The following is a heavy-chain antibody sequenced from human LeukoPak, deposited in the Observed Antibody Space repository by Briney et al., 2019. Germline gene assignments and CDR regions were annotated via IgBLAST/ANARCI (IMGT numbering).Heavy chain of an antibody. CDR1: GGSISTYY. V-gene: IGHV4-59*08. Sequence: SETLSLTCTVSGGSISTYYWSWIRQPPGKGLEWIGYIYYSGTTNYNPSLKSRVTISVDTSKNQFSLKLSSVTAADTAVYYCARGWSSSWYYFDSWGQGTLVTVSS. CDR3: ARGWSSSWYYFDS. J-gene: IGHJ4*02. D-gene: IGHD6-13*01. CDR2: IYYSGTT.